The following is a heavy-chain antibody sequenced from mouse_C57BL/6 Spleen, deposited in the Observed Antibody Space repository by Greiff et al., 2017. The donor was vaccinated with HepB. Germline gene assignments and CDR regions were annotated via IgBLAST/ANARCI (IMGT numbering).Heavy chain of an antibody. CDR2: IYPGSGST. D-gene: IGHD1-1*01. CDR3: ARSVYYYGSNYFDY. Sequence: QVQLQQPGAELVKPGASVKMSCKASGYTFTSYWITWVKQRPGQGLEWIGDIYPGSGSTNYNEKFKSKATLTVYTSSSTAYMQLSSLTSEDSAVYYCARSVYYYGSNYFDYWGQGTTLTVSS. CDR1: GYTFTSYW. J-gene: IGHJ2*01. V-gene: IGHV1-55*01.